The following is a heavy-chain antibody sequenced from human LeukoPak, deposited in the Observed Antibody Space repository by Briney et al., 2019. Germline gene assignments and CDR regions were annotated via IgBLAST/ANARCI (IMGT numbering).Heavy chain of an antibody. D-gene: IGHD3-22*01. CDR1: GFTFDDYG. J-gene: IGHJ4*02. Sequence: SPGGSLRLSCAASGFTFDDYGMSWVRQAPGKGLEWVSGINWNGGSTGYADSVKGRFTISRDNAKNSLYLQMNSLRAGDTALYYCARERTYYYDSNPDYFDYWGQGTLVTVSS. CDR2: INWNGGST. CDR3: ARERTYYYDSNPDYFDY. V-gene: IGHV3-20*04.